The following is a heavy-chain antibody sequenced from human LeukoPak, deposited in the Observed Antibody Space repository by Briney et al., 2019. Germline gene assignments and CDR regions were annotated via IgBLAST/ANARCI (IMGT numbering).Heavy chain of an antibody. CDR3: APCGGDCYYEY. J-gene: IGHJ4*02. Sequence: GRSLRLSCAASGFTFSSYAMHWARQAPGKGLEWVSYISSSGSTIYYADSVKGRFTISRDNAKNSLYLQINSLRAEDTAVYYCAPCGGDCYYEYWGQGTLVTVSS. CDR1: GFTFSSYA. D-gene: IGHD2-21*02. CDR2: ISSSGSTI. V-gene: IGHV3-48*03.